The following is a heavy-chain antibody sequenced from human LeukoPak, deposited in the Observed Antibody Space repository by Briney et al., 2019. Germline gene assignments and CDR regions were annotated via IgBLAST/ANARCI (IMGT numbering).Heavy chain of an antibody. Sequence: HPGGSLRLSCVASGFNFRTFAIYWVRQAPGKGLEWVAGSSSDGKNNFYVDSAKGRFTVSGDYSKNTLYLQMNNLRTEDTAVYFCAKDYLGSSRSMDSWGRGTLVTVSS. CDR2: SSSDGKNN. D-gene: IGHD2-2*01. CDR1: GFNFRTFA. V-gene: IGHV3-30*18. J-gene: IGHJ4*02. CDR3: AKDYLGSSRSMDS.